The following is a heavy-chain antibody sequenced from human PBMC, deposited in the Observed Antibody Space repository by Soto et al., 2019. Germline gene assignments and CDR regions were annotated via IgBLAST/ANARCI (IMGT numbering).Heavy chain of an antibody. CDR2: ISAYNGNT. Sequence: ASVEVSCKASGYTFTSYGISWVRQAPGQGLEWMGWISAYNGNTNYAQKLQGRVTMTTDTSTSTAYMELRSLRSDDTAVYYCARVVAVAGKVGYYYYGMDVWGQGTTVTVSS. D-gene: IGHD6-19*01. J-gene: IGHJ6*02. V-gene: IGHV1-18*04. CDR1: GYTFTSYG. CDR3: ARVVAVAGKVGYYYYGMDV.